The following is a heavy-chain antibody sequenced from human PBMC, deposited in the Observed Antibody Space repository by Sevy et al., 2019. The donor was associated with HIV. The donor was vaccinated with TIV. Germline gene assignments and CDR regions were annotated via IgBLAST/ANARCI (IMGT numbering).Heavy chain of an antibody. Sequence: GSLRLSCAASGFTFNTHAMHWVRQAPGKGLEWVAVISYAGSATYYTDSVKGRFTISRDNSKNTLYLQMNSLRAEDTAVYYCASESRADYDILTGQGFDYWGQGTLVTVSS. CDR2: ISYAGSAT. D-gene: IGHD3-9*01. CDR1: GFTFNTHA. J-gene: IGHJ4*02. V-gene: IGHV3-30*04. CDR3: ASESRADYDILTGQGFDY.